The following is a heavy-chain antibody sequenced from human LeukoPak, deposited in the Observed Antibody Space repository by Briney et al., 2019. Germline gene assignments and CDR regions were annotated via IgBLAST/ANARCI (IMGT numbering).Heavy chain of an antibody. CDR1: GYSFTSYW. Sequence: GESLKISCKGSGYSFTSYWIGWVRQMPGKGLEWMGIIYPGDSDTRYSPSFQGQVTISADKSISTAYLQWSSLKASDTAMYYCARRSRGYCSSTSCYSPLFDYWGQGTLVTVSS. CDR3: ARRSRGYCSSTSCYSPLFDY. D-gene: IGHD2-2*02. CDR2: IYPGDSDT. V-gene: IGHV5-51*01. J-gene: IGHJ4*02.